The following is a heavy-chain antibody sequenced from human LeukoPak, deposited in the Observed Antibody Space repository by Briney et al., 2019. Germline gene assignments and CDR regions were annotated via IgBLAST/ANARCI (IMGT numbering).Heavy chain of an antibody. D-gene: IGHD2-2*01. Sequence: QPGGSLRLSCAASGFTFSSYAMSWVRQAPGKGLEWVSAISGSGGSTYYVDSVKGRFTISRDNSKNTLYLQMDSLRDEDTAMYYCAKMYSTSWTRHCDYWGQGTLVTVSS. CDR2: ISGSGGST. CDR1: GFTFSSYA. CDR3: AKMYSTSWTRHCDY. V-gene: IGHV3-23*01. J-gene: IGHJ4*02.